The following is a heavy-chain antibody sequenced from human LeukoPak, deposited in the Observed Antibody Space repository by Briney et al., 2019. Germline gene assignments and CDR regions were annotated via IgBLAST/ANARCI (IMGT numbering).Heavy chain of an antibody. CDR1: GFTFSSYS. D-gene: IGHD2-2*01. CDR3: ARVPPYGAAAQSFDY. V-gene: IGHV3-21*01. CDR2: ISSSSSYI. J-gene: IGHJ4*02. Sequence: GGSLRLSCAASGFTFSSYSMNWVRQAPGKGLEWVSSISSSSSYIYYADSVKGRFTISRDNAKNSLYLQMNSLRAEDTAVYYCARVPPYGAAAQSFDYWGQGTLVTVSS.